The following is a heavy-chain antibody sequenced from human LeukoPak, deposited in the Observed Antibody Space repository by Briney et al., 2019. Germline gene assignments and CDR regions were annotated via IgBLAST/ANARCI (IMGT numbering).Heavy chain of an antibody. Sequence: PGRSLRLSCAASGFTFSSYGMHWVRQAPGKGLEWVAVISYDGSNKYYADSVKGRFTISRDNSKNTLYLQMNSLRAEDTALYYCAKDSAGGPSGYYYDGTDWYFDLWGRGTLVTVSS. D-gene: IGHD3-22*01. CDR1: GFTFSSYG. CDR3: AKDSAGGPSGYYYDGTDWYFDL. V-gene: IGHV3-30*18. CDR2: ISYDGSNK. J-gene: IGHJ2*01.